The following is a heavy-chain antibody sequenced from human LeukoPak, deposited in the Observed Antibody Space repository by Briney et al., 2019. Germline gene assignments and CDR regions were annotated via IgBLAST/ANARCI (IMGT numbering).Heavy chain of an antibody. CDR2: IYSGGST. J-gene: IGHJ4*02. CDR3: ARVLYYYDSRGYRQFDY. D-gene: IGHD3-22*01. Sequence: PGGSLRLSCAASGFTFSNYGMNWVRQAPGKGLEWVSIIYSGGSTSYADSVQGRFTISRDNSKNTLYLQMNSLRAEDTAVYYCARVLYYYDSRGYRQFDYWGQGTLVTVSS. V-gene: IGHV3-53*01. CDR1: GFTFSNYG.